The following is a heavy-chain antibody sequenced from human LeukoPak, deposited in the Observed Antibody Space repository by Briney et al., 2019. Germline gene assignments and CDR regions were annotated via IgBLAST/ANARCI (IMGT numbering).Heavy chain of an antibody. CDR1: GFTFSDYY. CDR2: IRCSGSNK. CDR3: AREEHYRRYFAL. J-gene: IGHJ2*01. Sequence: GGSLRLSCAASGFTFSDYYMSWLRQAPGKGLVWVSYIRCSGSNKYYADSVKGRFTISRDNSKNTLYLQMNTLRAEDTAVYFCAREEHYRRYFALWGRGTLVTVSS. D-gene: IGHD3-16*02. V-gene: IGHV3-11*01.